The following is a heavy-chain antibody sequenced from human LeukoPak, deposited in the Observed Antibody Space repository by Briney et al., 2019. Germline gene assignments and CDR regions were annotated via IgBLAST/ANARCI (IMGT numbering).Heavy chain of an antibody. D-gene: IGHD3-10*01. CDR2: MSPSGTT. J-gene: IGHJ4*02. CDR3: AGSITMEY. Sequence: SETLSLTCTVSGDSVSSGNYYLSWIRQPPGKGLDWITYMSPSGTTKYNPSLKSRVTTSVDTSRTQFSLKLSSVTAADTAVYYCAGSITMEYWGQGTLVTVPS. CDR1: GDSVSSGNYY. V-gene: IGHV4-61*01.